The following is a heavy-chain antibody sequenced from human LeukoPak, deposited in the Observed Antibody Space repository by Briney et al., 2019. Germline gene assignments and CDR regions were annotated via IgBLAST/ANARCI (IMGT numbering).Heavy chain of an antibody. Sequence: SVKVSCKASGGTFSNYAISWVRQAPGQGLEWMGGIIPIFDTADYAQKFQGRVTITADESTSTAYMEVSSLRAEDTAVYYCARDLVGSASGYSSGAWDYWGQGTLVTVSS. D-gene: IGHD3-22*01. CDR3: ARDLVGSASGYSSGAWDY. V-gene: IGHV1-69*13. J-gene: IGHJ4*02. CDR2: IIPIFDTA. CDR1: GGTFSNYA.